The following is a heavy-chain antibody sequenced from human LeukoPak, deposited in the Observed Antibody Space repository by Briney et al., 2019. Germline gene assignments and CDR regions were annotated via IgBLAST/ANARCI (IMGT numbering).Heavy chain of an antibody. CDR1: GYTFTGYY. Sequence: ASVKVSCKASGYTFTGYYMHWVRQAPGQGLEWMGWINPNSGGTNYAQKFQGRVTMTRDTSISTAYMELSRLGSDNTAVYYCAGGRGLFGYMDVWGKGTTVTVSS. V-gene: IGHV1-2*02. D-gene: IGHD3-10*01. CDR3: AGGRGLFGYMDV. J-gene: IGHJ6*03. CDR2: INPNSGGT.